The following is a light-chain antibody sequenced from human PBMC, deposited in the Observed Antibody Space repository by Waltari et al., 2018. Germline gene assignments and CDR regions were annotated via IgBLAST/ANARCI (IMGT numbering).Light chain of an antibody. CDR2: GTS. CDR3: QNYDRAPWT. CDR1: QGISTH. J-gene: IGKJ1*01. V-gene: IGKV1-27*01. Sequence: DIQMTQSPSSLSASVGDRVIITCRASQGISTHLAWYQKKPGKVPRLLIFGTSTLQSGVPSRFSGSGFGTEFALIISSLQTEDVASYYCQNYDRAPWTFGQGTKV.